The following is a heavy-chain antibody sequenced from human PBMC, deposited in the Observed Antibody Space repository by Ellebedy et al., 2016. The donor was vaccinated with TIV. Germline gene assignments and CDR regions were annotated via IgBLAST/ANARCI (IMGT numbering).Heavy chain of an antibody. V-gene: IGHV3-53*01. CDR2: IYRGGYT. Sequence: GESLKISCAVSGLTVSSNYMSWVRQAPGKGLEWVSVIYRGGYTYYGESVQGRFTIPRDNSKKTLYLQMNRLRAEDTAVYYCTRDRWNHGQYWGQGTLVTVSS. CDR1: GLTVSSNY. D-gene: IGHD1-14*01. CDR3: TRDRWNHGQY. J-gene: IGHJ4*02.